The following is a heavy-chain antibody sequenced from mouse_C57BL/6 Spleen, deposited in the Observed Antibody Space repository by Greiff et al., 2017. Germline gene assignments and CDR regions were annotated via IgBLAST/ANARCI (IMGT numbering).Heavy chain of an antibody. D-gene: IGHD1-1*01. V-gene: IGHV1-52*01. CDR3: ARQDLLRCLCWYFDV. CDR1: GYTFTSYW. J-gene: IGHJ1*03. Sequence: QVQLQQPGAELVRPGSSVKLSCKASGYTFTSYWMHWVKQRPIQGLEWIGNIDPSDSETHYNQKFKDKATLTVDKSSSTAYMQLSSLTSEDSAVYYCARQDLLRCLCWYFDVWGTGTTVTVSS. CDR2: IDPSDSET.